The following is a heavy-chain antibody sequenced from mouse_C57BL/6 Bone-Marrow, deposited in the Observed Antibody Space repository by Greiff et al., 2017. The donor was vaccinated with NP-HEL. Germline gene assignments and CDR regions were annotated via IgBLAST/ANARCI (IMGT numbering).Heavy chain of an antibody. CDR1: GYTFTDYY. J-gene: IGHJ4*01. V-gene: IGHV1-76*01. Sequence: VQLQQSGAELVRPGASVKLSCKASGYTFTDYYINWVKQRPGQGLEWIARIYPGSGNTYYNEKFKGKATLTAEKSSSTAYMQLSSLTSEDSAVYFCARRDNGMDYWGQGTSVTVSS. D-gene: IGHD1-3*01. CDR2: IYPGSGNT. CDR3: ARRDNGMDY.